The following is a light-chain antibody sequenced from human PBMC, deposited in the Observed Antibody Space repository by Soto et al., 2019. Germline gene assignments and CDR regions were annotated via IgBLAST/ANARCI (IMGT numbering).Light chain of an antibody. CDR2: AAS. CDR3: QHYGTSWT. Sequence: EIVLTQSPGTLSLSPGERATLSCRASQCLSSSYVAWYQQKPGQGPRLIIYAASRRATGIPDRVSGSGSGTEFTLTISRLEPEDFAVYYCQHYGTSWTFGQGTKVEVK. V-gene: IGKV3-20*01. J-gene: IGKJ1*01. CDR1: QCLSSSY.